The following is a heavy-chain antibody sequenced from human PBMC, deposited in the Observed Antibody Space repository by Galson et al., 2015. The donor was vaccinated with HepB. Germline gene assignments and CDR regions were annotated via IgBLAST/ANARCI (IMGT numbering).Heavy chain of an antibody. V-gene: IGHV3-30-3*01. Sequence: SLRLSCAASGFTFSTKTMHWVRQAPGTGLEWVALISYDGGNKYYANSVKGRFTISRDNSKNTLYLQLNSLRAEDTAVYYCARDEGYGDYGIDYWGQGTLVTVSS. J-gene: IGHJ4*02. CDR3: ARDEGYGDYGIDY. CDR2: ISYDGGNK. CDR1: GFTFSTKT. D-gene: IGHD4-17*01.